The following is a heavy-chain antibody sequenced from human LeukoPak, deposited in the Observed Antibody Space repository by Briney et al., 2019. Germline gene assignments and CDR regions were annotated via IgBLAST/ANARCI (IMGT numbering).Heavy chain of an antibody. V-gene: IGHV3-30*03. CDR2: ISYDGSNK. CDR1: GFTFSSYG. CDR3: ASYISWVRSSWYDVGYFDY. J-gene: IGHJ4*02. Sequence: PGRSLRLSCAASGFTFSSYGMHWVRQAPGKGLEWVAVISYDGSNKYYADSVKGRFTISRDNSKNTLYLQMNSLRAEDTAVYYCASYISWVRSSWYDVGYFDYWGQGTLVTVSS. D-gene: IGHD6-13*01.